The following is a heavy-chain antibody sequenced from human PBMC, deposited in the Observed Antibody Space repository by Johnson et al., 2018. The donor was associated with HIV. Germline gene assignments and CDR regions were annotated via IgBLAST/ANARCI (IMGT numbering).Heavy chain of an antibody. V-gene: IGHV3-30*18. CDR3: AKDSGVATLVTGAFDI. CDR2: ISYDGSNK. J-gene: IGHJ3*02. D-gene: IGHD4-23*01. CDR1: GFTFSSYG. Sequence: QEHLVESGGGVVQPGRSLRLSCAASGFTFSSYGMHWVRQAPGKGLEWVAVISYDGSNKYYADSVKGRFTISRDNSKNTLYLQMNSLRAEDTAVYYCAKDSGVATLVTGAFDIWGQGTMVTVSS.